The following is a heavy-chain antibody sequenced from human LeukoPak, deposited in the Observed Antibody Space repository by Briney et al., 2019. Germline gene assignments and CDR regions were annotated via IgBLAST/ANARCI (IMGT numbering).Heavy chain of an antibody. V-gene: IGHV3-23*01. Sequence: GGSLRPSCAASGFTFNSYAMSWVRQAPGKGLEWVSAIRGSGGGTYYTDSVKGRFTISRDNSKNTLYLQMNSLRDEDTALYYCAKVGIGVVGYFDYWGQGTLVTVSS. J-gene: IGHJ4*02. CDR2: IRGSGGGT. D-gene: IGHD6-19*01. CDR3: AKVGIGVVGYFDY. CDR1: GFTFNSYA.